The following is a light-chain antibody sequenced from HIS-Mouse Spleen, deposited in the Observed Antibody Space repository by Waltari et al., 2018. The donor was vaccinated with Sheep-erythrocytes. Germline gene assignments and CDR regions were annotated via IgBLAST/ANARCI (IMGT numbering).Light chain of an antibody. J-gene: IGKJ2*01. CDR3: MQGT. CDR2: KVS. CDR1: QSLVHSDGNTY. V-gene: IGKV2-30*02. Sequence: DVVMTQSPLSLPVTLGQPASISCRSSQSLVHSDGNTYLNWFQQRPGQSPRRLIYKVSNRDSGVPDRFSGSGSGTDFTLKISRVEAEDVGGYYCMQGTFGQGTKLEIK.